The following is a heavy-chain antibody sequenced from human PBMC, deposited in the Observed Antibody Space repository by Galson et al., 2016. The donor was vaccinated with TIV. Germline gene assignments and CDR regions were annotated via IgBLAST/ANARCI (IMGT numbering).Heavy chain of an antibody. CDR1: GFTFITKY. Sequence: SLRLSCAASGFTFITKYTSWVRQAPGKGLEWVSVIYSDGNTYSADSVKGRFSISGDNSKNTLYLQLSTLTTEDTAVYYCVRDYLWGRGTLVTVSS. CDR3: VRDYL. V-gene: IGHV3-53*05. J-gene: IGHJ2*01. CDR2: IYSDGNT.